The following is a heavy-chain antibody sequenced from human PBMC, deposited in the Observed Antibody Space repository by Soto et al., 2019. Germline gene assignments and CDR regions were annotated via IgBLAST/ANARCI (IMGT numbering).Heavy chain of an antibody. CDR1: GFTFRDYY. CDR3: ASQDVVGATSRY. V-gene: IGHV3-11*01. CDR2: ISSSGTTI. Sequence: QVQLVESGGGLAKPGGSLRLSCAASGFTFRDYYMSWIRQAPGKGLESVSYISSSGTTIYYADSVKGRFTISRDNAKNSQYLQMNSLRAEDTAVYYCASQDVVGATSRYWGQGTLVTVSS. D-gene: IGHD1-26*01. J-gene: IGHJ4*02.